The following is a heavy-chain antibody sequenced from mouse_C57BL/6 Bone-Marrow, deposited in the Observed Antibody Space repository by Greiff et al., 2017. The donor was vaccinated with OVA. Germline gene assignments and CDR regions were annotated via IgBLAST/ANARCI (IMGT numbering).Heavy chain of an antibody. J-gene: IGHJ4*01. Sequence: VKLQQSGPGLVQPSQSLSITCTVSGFSLTSYGVHWVRQSPGKGLEWLGVIWSGGSTDYNAAFISRLSISKDNSKSQVFFKMNSLQADDTAIYYCARNKKLRNYYAMDYWGQGTSVTVSS. CDR2: IWSGGST. CDR3: ARNKKLRNYYAMDY. V-gene: IGHV2-2*01. D-gene: IGHD1-3*01. CDR1: GFSLTSYG.